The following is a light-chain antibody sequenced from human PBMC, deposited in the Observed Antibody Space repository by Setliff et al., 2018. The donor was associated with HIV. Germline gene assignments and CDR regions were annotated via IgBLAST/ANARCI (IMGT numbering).Light chain of an antibody. J-gene: IGLJ1*01. CDR2: GNT. Sequence: LTQLPSVSGAPGQRVTISCTGNNSNIGAGYDVHWYQRLPGTAPKLLIYGNTNRPSGVPDRFSGSKSGTSASLAITGLQAEDEADYYCQSHDSTLSGPVFGTGTRSPS. CDR1: NSNIGAGYD. CDR3: QSHDSTLSGPV. V-gene: IGLV1-40*01.